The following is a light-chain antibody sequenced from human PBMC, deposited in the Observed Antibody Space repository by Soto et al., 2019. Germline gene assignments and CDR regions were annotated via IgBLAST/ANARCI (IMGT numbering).Light chain of an antibody. Sequence: DFQMTQSPSSLSASVGDRVTSXXQASQDITHYLNWYQQKPGKAPKPRIYGASNLETGVPSSFGGSGSGTDFTFTISSLQAVDIGTFFCHQMESVCTFGQGTRLDIK. V-gene: IGKV1-33*01. CDR1: QDITHY. CDR2: GAS. J-gene: IGKJ5*01. CDR3: HQMESVCT.